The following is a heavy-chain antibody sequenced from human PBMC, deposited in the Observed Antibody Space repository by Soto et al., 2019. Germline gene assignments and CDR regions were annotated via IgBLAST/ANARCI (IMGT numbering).Heavy chain of an antibody. CDR2: IYYSGST. CDR1: GGSISSYY. Sequence: SETLSLTCTVSGGSISSYYWSWIRQPPGKGLEWIGYIYYSGSTNYNPSLKSRVTISVDTSKNQFSLKLSSVTAADTAVYYCVREGTVGNYYYYGMDVWGQGTTVTVSS. D-gene: IGHD4-17*01. V-gene: IGHV4-59*01. CDR3: VREGTVGNYYYYGMDV. J-gene: IGHJ6*02.